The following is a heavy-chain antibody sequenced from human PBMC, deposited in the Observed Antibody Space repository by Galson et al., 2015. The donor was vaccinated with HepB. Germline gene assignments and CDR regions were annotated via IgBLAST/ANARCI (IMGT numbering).Heavy chain of an antibody. D-gene: IGHD6-13*01. CDR1: GYIFSDHY. CDR2: FNPSDDST. Sequence: SVKVSCKASGYIFSDHYMNWVRQAPGQGLGWMGIFNPSDDSTTYAQRFQDRVTMTSDTSTRTVYMEMSRLSSEDTAVYYCARRAERDSSSWPLFDYWGQGTLVIVSS. V-gene: IGHV1-46*01. J-gene: IGHJ4*02. CDR3: ARRAERDSSSWPLFDY.